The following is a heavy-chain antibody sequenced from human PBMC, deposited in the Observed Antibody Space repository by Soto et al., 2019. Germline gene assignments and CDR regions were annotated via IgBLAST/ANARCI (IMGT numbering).Heavy chain of an antibody. Sequence: TPGKGLEWVGRIKSKALGGTTDFAAPVRGRFAITRDDSRNMAYMQMNSLNTEDTAVNYFTTDSYDSIRDVCFDYSGHGTLVTVPS. J-gene: IGHJ4*03. CDR3: TTDSYDSIRDVCFDY. CDR2: IKSKALGGTT. D-gene: IGHD3-22*01. V-gene: IGHV3-15*05.